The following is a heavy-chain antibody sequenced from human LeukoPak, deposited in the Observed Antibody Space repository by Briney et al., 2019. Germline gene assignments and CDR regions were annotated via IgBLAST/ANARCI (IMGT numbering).Heavy chain of an antibody. CDR2: IRYDGSNK. CDR1: GFTFSSYG. J-gene: IGHJ6*03. Sequence: GGSLRLSCAASGFTFSSYGMHWVRQAPGKGLEWVAFIRYDGSNKYYADSVKGRFTISRDNSKNTLYLQMNSLRAEDTAVYYCAKYHYYDSSGYYFSYYYYMDVWGQGTTVTISS. CDR3: AKYHYYDSSGYYFSYYYYMDV. D-gene: IGHD3-22*01. V-gene: IGHV3-30*02.